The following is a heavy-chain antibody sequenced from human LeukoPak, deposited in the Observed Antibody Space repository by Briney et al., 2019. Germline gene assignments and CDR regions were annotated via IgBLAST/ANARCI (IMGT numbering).Heavy chain of an antibody. CDR3: AKTTTGYSSGRYPAWPIDF. D-gene: IGHD2-15*01. J-gene: IGHJ4*02. V-gene: IGHV3-23*01. CDR1: GFTFGSYA. CDR2: ILGSGGSA. Sequence: GGSLRLSCAASGFTFGSYAMYWVRQAPGKGLEWVSGILGSGGSAHYADSVKGRFTISRDNSKNTVYLQMDSPRAEDTATYYCAKTTTGYSSGRYPAWPIDFWGQGTLVTVSS.